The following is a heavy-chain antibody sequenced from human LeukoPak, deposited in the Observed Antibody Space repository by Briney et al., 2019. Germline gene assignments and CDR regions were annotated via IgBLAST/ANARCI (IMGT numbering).Heavy chain of an antibody. Sequence: GESLKISCKGSGYNFADYWIAWVRQMPGKGLEWMGIIYPGDSDTRYSPSFQGQVTISADKSISTAYLQWSSLKASDTAMYYCARHKGVVGAYLFDYWGRGTLVTVSS. CDR3: ARHKGVVGAYLFDY. CDR1: GYNFADYW. CDR2: IYPGDSDT. V-gene: IGHV5-51*01. J-gene: IGHJ4*02. D-gene: IGHD1-26*01.